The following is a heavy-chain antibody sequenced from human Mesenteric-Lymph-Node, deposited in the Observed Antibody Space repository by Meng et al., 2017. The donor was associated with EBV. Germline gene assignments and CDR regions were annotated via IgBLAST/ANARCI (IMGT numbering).Heavy chain of an antibody. V-gene: IGHV1-69*06. CDR2: IIPIFGTA. J-gene: IGHJ4*02. Sequence: VTPGPSRAETKKPGPSGNVSCNASGGTCSSYAISWVRQAPGQGLEWMGGIIPIFGTANYAQKFQGRVTITADKSTSTAYMELSSLRSEDTAVYYCARDRGLERNDGIDYWGQGTLVTVSS. CDR3: ARDRGLERNDGIDY. D-gene: IGHD1-1*01. CDR1: GGTCSSYA.